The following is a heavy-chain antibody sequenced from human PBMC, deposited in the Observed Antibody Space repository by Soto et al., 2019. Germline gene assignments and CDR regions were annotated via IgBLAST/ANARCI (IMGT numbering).Heavy chain of an antibody. V-gene: IGHV1-69*12. Sequence: QVQRVQSGAEVKKPGSSVKVSCKASGGTFSSYAISWVRQAPGQGLEWMGGIIPIFGTENYAQKFQGRVTITADESTSTAYMELSSLRSDDTAAYNCARAHRYNWNDLRGLSCFDLWGQGTMVTVSS. D-gene: IGHD1-20*01. CDR3: ARAHRYNWNDLRGLSCFDL. CDR2: IIPIFGTE. J-gene: IGHJ5*02. CDR1: GGTFSSYA.